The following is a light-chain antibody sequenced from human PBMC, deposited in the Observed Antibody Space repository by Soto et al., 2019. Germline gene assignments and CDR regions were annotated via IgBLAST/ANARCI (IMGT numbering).Light chain of an antibody. V-gene: IGLV2-14*01. CDR2: GVT. J-gene: IGLJ1*01. CDR3: SSFTTSYFYV. CDR1: GSDIGAYNY. Sequence: QSVLTQPASVSGSPGQSITISCTGSGSDIGAYNYVSWYQQHPGKAPKLLIHGVTRRPSGVSSRFPASKSAYTASLTISGLQAEDEANYYCSSFTTSYFYVFGPGTKLTVL.